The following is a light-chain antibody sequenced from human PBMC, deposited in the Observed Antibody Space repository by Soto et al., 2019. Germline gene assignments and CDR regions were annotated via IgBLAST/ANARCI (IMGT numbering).Light chain of an antibody. CDR2: EVS. J-gene: IGLJ1*01. Sequence: QSVLTQPASVSGSPGQSITISCTGTSSDVGGYNYVSWYQQHPGKAPKLMIYEVSNRPSGVSNRFSGSKSGNTASLTISGLQAEDEADYYCSSYTSGSTLLVFGTGTKV. CDR3: SSYTSGSTLLV. CDR1: SSDVGGYNY. V-gene: IGLV2-14*01.